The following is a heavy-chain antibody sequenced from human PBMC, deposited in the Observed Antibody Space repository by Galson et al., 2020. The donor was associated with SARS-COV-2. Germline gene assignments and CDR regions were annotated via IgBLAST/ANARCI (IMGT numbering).Heavy chain of an antibody. CDR3: ARTKEDAFDI. Sequence: GEYLKISCQGSGYSFTSHWIGWVRQMPGKGLEWMGIIYPGDSDTRYSPSFQGLVTISADKSISTAYLQWSSLKASDSAMYYCARTKEDAFDIWGQGTMVTVSS. V-gene: IGHV5-51*01. CDR2: IYPGDSDT. CDR1: GYSFTSHW. J-gene: IGHJ3*02.